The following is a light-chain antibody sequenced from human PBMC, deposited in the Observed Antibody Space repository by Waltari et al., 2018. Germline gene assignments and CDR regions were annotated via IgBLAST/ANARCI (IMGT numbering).Light chain of an antibody. CDR3: CSYVGDDTFV. CDR2: EDS. V-gene: IGLV2-23*01. J-gene: IGLJ1*01. Sequence: QSALTQPASVSGPPGQSITTSCTGATSDVGNSNLVSWYQQHPGKAPKLIIYEDSNRPSGVSNRFSGSKSGNTASLTISGLQAEDEADYYCCSYVGDDTFVFGTGTKVTVL. CDR1: TSDVGNSNL.